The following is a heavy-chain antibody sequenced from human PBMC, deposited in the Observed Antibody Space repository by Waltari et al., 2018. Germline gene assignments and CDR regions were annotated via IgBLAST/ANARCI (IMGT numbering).Heavy chain of an antibody. CDR1: GGSISSYY. CDR2: IYYSGST. Sequence: QVQLQESGPGLVKPSETLSLTCTVSGGSISSYYWSWIRQPPGKGLEWIGYIYYSGSTNYNPSLKSRVTISVDTSKNQFSLKLSSVTAADTAVYYCARFRGSAAAGTDAFDIWGQGTMVTVSS. J-gene: IGHJ3*02. D-gene: IGHD6-13*01. V-gene: IGHV4-59*01. CDR3: ARFRGSAAAGTDAFDI.